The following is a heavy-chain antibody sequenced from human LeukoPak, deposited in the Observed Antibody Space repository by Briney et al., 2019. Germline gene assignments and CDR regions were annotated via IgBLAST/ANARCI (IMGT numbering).Heavy chain of an antibody. CDR2: IYYSGST. D-gene: IGHD5-24*01. J-gene: IGHJ6*03. V-gene: IGHV4-59*01. CDR3: ARDYKMGRDDYYYMDV. CDR1: GGSISSYY. Sequence: SETLSLTCTVSGGSISSYYWSWIRQPPGKGLEWIGYIYYSGSTNFNPSLKSRVTMSIDTSKCQFSLKLSSVTAADTAVYYCARDYKMGRDDYYYMDVWGKGTTVTVSS.